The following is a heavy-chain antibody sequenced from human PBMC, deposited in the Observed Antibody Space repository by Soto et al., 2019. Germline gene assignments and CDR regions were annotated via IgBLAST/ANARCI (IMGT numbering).Heavy chain of an antibody. Sequence: EVQLVESGGGLVQPGGSLRLSCAASGFTFSSYSMNWVRQAPGKGLEWVSYISSTSTTIYYADSVKGRFSISRDNAKNLLYLQMNSMRDEDTAVYYCVKAYYCGVDCYNFDYWGQGTLVTVSS. CDR3: VKAYYCGVDCYNFDY. CDR2: ISSTSTTI. D-gene: IGHD2-21*02. V-gene: IGHV3-48*02. J-gene: IGHJ4*02. CDR1: GFTFSSYS.